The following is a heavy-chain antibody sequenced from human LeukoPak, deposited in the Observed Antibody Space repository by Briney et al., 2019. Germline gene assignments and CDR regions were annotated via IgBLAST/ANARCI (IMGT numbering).Heavy chain of an antibody. D-gene: IGHD3-16*01. Sequence: PGGSLRLSCAASGFTVSGTHMSWVRQAPGKGLEWVSAMYTGGTTYYADSMKGRFTISRDNSRNTLSLHMSSLRADDTAVYYCAKDEATSGGGLASWGQGTLVTVSS. V-gene: IGHV3-53*01. J-gene: IGHJ4*02. CDR3: AKDEATSGGGLAS. CDR2: MYTGGTT. CDR1: GFTVSGTH.